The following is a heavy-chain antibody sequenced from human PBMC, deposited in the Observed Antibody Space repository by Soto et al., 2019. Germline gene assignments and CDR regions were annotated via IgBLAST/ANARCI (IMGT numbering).Heavy chain of an antibody. V-gene: IGHV3-48*01. CDR3: ARDRSSGDPSNFDY. CDR2: ISSSSSTI. Sequence: GGSLRLSCAASGFTFSSYSMNWVRQAPGMGLEWVSYISSSSSTIYYADSVKGRFTISRDNAKNSLYLQMNSLRAEDTAVYYCARDRSSGDPSNFDYWGQGTLVTVSS. J-gene: IGHJ4*02. D-gene: IGHD1-26*01. CDR1: GFTFSSYS.